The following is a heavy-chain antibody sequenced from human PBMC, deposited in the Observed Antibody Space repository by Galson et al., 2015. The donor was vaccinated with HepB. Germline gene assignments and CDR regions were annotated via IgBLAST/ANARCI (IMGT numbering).Heavy chain of an antibody. J-gene: IGHJ5*02. CDR3: ARAAGWLDP. CDR1: GFSFSDYY. D-gene: IGHD3-10*01. CDR2: ISNDGNII. Sequence: SLRLSCAASGFSFSDYYMSWIRQTPGKGLEWVSSISNDGNIINYADSVKGRFTISRDNARRSLSLQMTSLRPEDTAIYYCARAAGWLDPWGQGTLVTVSS. V-gene: IGHV3-11*01.